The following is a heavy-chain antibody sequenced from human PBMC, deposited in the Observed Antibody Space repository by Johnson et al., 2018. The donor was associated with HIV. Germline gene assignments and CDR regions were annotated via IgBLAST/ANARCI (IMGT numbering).Heavy chain of an antibody. CDR1: GFTVSSNY. J-gene: IGHJ3*02. D-gene: IGHD3-3*01. CDR2: IYSGGST. Sequence: VQLVESGGGLVQPGGSLRLSCAASGFTVSSNYMSWVRQAPGKGLEWVSVIYSGGSTYYADSVKGRFTISRDISKNTLDLQMNSLRAEDTAVDDCTTDPITMGQETVPGDAFDIWGQGTMVTVSS. CDR3: TTDPITMGQETVPGDAFDI. V-gene: IGHV3-66*01.